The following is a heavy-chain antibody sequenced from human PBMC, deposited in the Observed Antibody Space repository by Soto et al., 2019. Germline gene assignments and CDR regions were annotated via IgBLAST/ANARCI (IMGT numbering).Heavy chain of an antibody. Sequence: GGSLRLSCAASGFTFSSYSMNWVRQAPGKGLEWVSSISSSSSYIYYADSVKGRFTISRDNAKNSLYLQMNSLRAEDTAVYYCAREVVECYTYKAFDIWGQGTMVTVS. CDR1: GFTFSSYS. J-gene: IGHJ3*02. CDR3: AREVVECYTYKAFDI. V-gene: IGHV3-21*01. D-gene: IGHD2-2*01. CDR2: ISSSSSYI.